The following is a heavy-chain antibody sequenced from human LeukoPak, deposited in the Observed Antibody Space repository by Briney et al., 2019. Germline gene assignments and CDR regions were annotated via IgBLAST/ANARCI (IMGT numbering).Heavy chain of an antibody. V-gene: IGHV3-43*02. CDR3: ARGFPGDPPAFDY. CDR1: GFTFDDYV. CDR2: IRGDGVTT. D-gene: IGHD2-21*01. Sequence: PGGSLRLSCAASGFTFDDYVMHWVRQAPGRGLEWVPLIRGDGVTTYYADSMRGRLTISRDNSENSLYLQMHSLRIEDTALYYCARGFPGDPPAFDYWGQGTLVTVSS. J-gene: IGHJ4*02.